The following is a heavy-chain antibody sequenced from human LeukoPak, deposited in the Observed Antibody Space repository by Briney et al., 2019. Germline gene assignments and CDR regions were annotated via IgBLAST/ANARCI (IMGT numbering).Heavy chain of an antibody. D-gene: IGHD3-10*01. Sequence: PGGSLRLSCAASGFTFSSYAMSWVRQAPGKGLEGVSAISDSGGSTYYADSVKGRFTISRDNSKNTLYLQVNSLRAEDTAVYYCAKRVGPGRAFDIWGQGTMVTVSS. CDR2: ISDSGGST. J-gene: IGHJ3*02. CDR3: AKRVGPGRAFDI. CDR1: GFTFSSYA. V-gene: IGHV3-23*01.